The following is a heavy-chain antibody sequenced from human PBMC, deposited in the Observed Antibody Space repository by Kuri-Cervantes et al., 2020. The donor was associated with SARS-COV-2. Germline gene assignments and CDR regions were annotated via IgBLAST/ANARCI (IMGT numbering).Heavy chain of an antibody. D-gene: IGHD2-21*02. J-gene: IGHJ4*02. V-gene: IGHV3-11*06. CDR2: ISGSGGYT. CDR3: ARDLISVTAYFDF. Sequence: GGSLRLSCVASGFSFSDYYMSWIRQAPGKGLGWVSYISGSGGYTNYADSVKGRFTISRDNAKNSVYLQMRSVRAEDTAVYYCARDLISVTAYFDFWGQGTQVTVSS. CDR1: GFSFSDYY.